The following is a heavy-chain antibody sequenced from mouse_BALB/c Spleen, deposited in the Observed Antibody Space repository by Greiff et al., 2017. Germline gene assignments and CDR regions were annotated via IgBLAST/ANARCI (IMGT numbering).Heavy chain of an antibody. CDR1: GFSLTSYG. D-gene: IGHD2-14*01. Sequence: QVQLKESGPGLVQPSQSLSITCTVSGFSLTSYGVHWVRQSPGKGLEWLGVLWSGGSTDYNAAFISRLSISKDNSKSQVFFKMNSLQANDTAIYYCARNFRGYRYDAAMDYWGQGTSVTVSS. CDR3: ARNFRGYRYDAAMDY. V-gene: IGHV2-2*02. J-gene: IGHJ4*01. CDR2: LWSGGST.